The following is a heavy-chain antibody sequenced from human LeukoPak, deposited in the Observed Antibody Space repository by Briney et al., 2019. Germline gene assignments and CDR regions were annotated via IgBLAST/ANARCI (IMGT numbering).Heavy chain of an antibody. CDR2: IIPMFAKV. Sequence: GSSVKVSCKASGGTFNSYAINWVRQAPGQGLEWMGGIIPMFAKVNYAPKFQDRVTITMDESTTTAYMEINSLRSDDTAVYYCARIVAGDSPWGQGTLVTVSS. D-gene: IGHD6-19*01. CDR3: ARIVAGDSP. J-gene: IGHJ5*02. CDR1: GGTFNSYA. V-gene: IGHV1-69*05.